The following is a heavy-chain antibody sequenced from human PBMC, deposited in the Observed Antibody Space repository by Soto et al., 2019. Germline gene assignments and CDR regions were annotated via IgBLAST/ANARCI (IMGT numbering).Heavy chain of an antibody. D-gene: IGHD3-22*01. J-gene: IGHJ4*02. Sequence: EVQLSESGGGLVQPGGSLRLSCAASGFTFSSYAMSWVRQAPGKGLEWVSAISGSGGSTYYADSVKGRFTISRDNSKNTLYLQMNSLRAEDTAVYYCAKSITRYYDSSGYYVRDYWGQGTLVTVSS. CDR2: ISGSGGST. V-gene: IGHV3-23*01. CDR1: GFTFSSYA. CDR3: AKSITRYYDSSGYYVRDY.